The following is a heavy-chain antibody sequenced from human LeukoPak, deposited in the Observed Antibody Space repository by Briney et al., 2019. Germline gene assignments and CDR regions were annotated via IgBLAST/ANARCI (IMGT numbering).Heavy chain of an antibody. CDR2: IYYSGST. V-gene: IGHV4-39*07. Sequence: PSETLSLTCTVSGGYISSSTYYWGWIRQPPGKGLEWIGSIYYSGSTSYNPSLKSRVTISIDTSKDQFSLGLSSVTAADTAVYYCARTRGTTYYYDNSGRPRPNWFDPWGQGTLVTVSS. J-gene: IGHJ5*02. CDR1: GGYISSSTYY. CDR3: ARTRGTTYYYDNSGRPRPNWFDP. D-gene: IGHD3-22*01.